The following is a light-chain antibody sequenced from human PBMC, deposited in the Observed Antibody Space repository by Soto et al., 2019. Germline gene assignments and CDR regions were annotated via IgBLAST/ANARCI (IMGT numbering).Light chain of an antibody. CDR3: QHYNSYSEA. CDR2: KAS. V-gene: IGKV1-5*03. J-gene: IGKJ1*01. CDR1: QTISSW. Sequence: DIQMTQSPATLSASVGDIVTFTCRASQTISSWLALYQQKPGKAPKLLIYKASTLKSGVPSRFSGSGSGTEFTLTISSLQPDDFATYYCQHYNSYSEAFGQGTKVDI.